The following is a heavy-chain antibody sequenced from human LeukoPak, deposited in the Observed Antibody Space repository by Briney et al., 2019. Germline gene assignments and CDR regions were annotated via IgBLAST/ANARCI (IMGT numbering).Heavy chain of an antibody. CDR2: ISSSSTYI. D-gene: IGHD2/OR15-2a*01. CDR3: ARDLMRLSTFGMDV. V-gene: IGHV3-21*01. CDR1: GFTFSSHN. Sequence: PGGSLRLSCAASGFTFSSHNMHWVRQAPGKGLEWVSSISSSSTYIYYADSVKGRLTISRDNAKNSLYLQMNSLRAEDTAVYYCARDLMRLSTFGMDVWGQGTTVTVSS. J-gene: IGHJ6*02.